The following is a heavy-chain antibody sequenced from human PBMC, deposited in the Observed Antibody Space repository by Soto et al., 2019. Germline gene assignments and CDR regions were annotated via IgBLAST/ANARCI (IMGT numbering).Heavy chain of an antibody. V-gene: IGHV3-74*01. Sequence: EVQLVESGGGLVQPGGSLRLSCAASGFTLSSYWMHWVRQVPGKGLVWVSRISSDGSSTSYADSVKGRFTISRDNAKNTLYLQMNSLRAEDTAVYYCARVQQLVENNWFDPWGQGTLVTVSS. CDR2: ISSDGSST. CDR3: ARVQQLVENNWFDP. D-gene: IGHD6-13*01. J-gene: IGHJ5*02. CDR1: GFTLSSYW.